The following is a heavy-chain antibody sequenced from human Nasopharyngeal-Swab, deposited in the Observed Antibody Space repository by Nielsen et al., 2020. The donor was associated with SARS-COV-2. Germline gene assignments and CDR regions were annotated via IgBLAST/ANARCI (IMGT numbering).Heavy chain of an antibody. CDR1: GFTFNNNA. CDR2: IKQDGSEK. Sequence: GESLKISCLASGFTFNNNAMTWVRQAPGKGLEWVANIKQDGSEKYYVDSVKGRFTISRDNAKNSLYLQMNSLRAEDTAVYYCARDLHCSGGSCYSYGMDVWGQGTTVTVSS. CDR3: ARDLHCSGGSCYSYGMDV. D-gene: IGHD2-15*01. J-gene: IGHJ6*02. V-gene: IGHV3-7*01.